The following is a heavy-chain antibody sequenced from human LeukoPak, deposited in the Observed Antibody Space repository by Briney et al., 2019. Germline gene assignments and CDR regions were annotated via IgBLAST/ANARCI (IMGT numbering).Heavy chain of an antibody. CDR2: IYTSGDT. CDR1: GGSISTYY. CDR3: ARRHIAVAGSDY. J-gene: IGHJ4*02. V-gene: IGHV4-4*07. Sequence: TSETLSLTCTVSGGSISTYYWSWIRQPAGKGLEWIGRIYTSGDTNYNPSLKSRVTMLIATSKNQISLTLSSVTAADTAMYYCARRHIAVAGSDYWGQGILVTVSS. D-gene: IGHD6-19*01.